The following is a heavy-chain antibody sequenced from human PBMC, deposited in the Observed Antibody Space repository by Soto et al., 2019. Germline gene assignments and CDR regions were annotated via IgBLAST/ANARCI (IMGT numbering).Heavy chain of an antibody. CDR1: GYTFTGHY. CDR2: IXTYXXNX. CDR3: GYVGGYSTGDYSFDV. D-gene: IGHD2-8*02. J-gene: IGHJ4*02. V-gene: IGHV1-18*04. Sequence: ASVKVSCKASGYTFTGHYMHWVRQAPGQGIEWLGWIXTYXXNXXXXXKXXXRLTMTTDRSTTTAYMELRNLESDDTALYYCGYVGGYSTGDYSFDVWGQGTPVTVSS.